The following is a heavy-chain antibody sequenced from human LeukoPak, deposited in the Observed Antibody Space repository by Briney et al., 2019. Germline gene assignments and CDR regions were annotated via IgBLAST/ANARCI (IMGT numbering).Heavy chain of an antibody. J-gene: IGHJ4*02. CDR1: GFTLSSYE. V-gene: IGHV3-23*01. D-gene: IGHD6-19*01. Sequence: GGSLRLSCIVSGFTLSSYEMTWFRQAPGKGLEWVSSIGYSGGDTHYADSVKGRFTISRDNSKNTLYLQLNSLRADDTAVYYCTRNSGWYGASWGQGTLVTVSS. CDR2: IGYSGGDT. CDR3: TRNSGWYGAS.